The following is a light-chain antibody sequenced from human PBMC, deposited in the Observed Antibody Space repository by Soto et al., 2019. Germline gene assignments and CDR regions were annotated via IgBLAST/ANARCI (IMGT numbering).Light chain of an antibody. V-gene: IGKV1-39*01. J-gene: IGKJ2*02. CDR3: QQTYMSPCT. CDR1: QRIGPN. CDR2: AAS. Sequence: DIQMTQSPSSLSASVRDRVTITCRASQRIGPNLNWYQQKPGKPPGLLIYAASSLQSEVPSRFSASGSGTDFSLTSSNLQHEDASTYDCQQTYMSPCTVGQGTKLEIK.